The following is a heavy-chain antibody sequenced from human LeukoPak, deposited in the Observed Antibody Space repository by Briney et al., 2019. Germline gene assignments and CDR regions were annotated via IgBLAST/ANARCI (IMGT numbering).Heavy chain of an antibody. J-gene: IGHJ4*02. CDR1: GYAFTSYG. CDR3: ATDTPYYDSSGHDY. D-gene: IGHD3-22*01. CDR2: FSVYSGNT. Sequence: ASVKVSCKASGYAFTSYGISWVRQAPGQGLELMGWFSVYSGNTNYEEKVQGRVSMTTARSTCKTYLELRMHRSDDTAVYYCATDTPYYDSSGHDYWGQGTLVTVSS. V-gene: IGHV1-18*01.